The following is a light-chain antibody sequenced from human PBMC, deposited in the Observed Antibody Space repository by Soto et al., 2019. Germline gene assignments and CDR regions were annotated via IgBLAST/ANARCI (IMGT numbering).Light chain of an antibody. CDR3: QAWDSSTPVV. CDR2: QDS. CDR1: KLGDKY. V-gene: IGLV3-1*01. Sequence: SYELTQPPSVSVSPGQTASITCSGDKLGDKYACWYQQKPGQSPVLVIYQDSKRPSGIPERFSGSKSGNTATLIISGTQAMDEADYYCQAWDSSTPVVFGGGTKLTVL. J-gene: IGLJ2*01.